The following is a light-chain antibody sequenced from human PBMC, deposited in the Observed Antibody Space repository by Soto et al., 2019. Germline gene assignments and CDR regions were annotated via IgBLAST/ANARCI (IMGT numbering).Light chain of an antibody. J-gene: IGLJ2*01. Sequence: QSALTQPASVSGSPGQSITISCTGTRSDIGDYNYVSWYQQHPGKAPKVMIYDVTNRPSGVSNRFSGSKSGNTASLTISGLQAEDEADYYCSSHSSGSTLVVFGGGTKLTVL. CDR1: RSDIGDYNY. CDR3: SSHSSGSTLVV. CDR2: DVT. V-gene: IGLV2-14*03.